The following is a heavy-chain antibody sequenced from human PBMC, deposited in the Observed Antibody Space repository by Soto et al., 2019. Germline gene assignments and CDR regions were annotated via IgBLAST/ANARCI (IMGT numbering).Heavy chain of an antibody. CDR3: ARSPTVLGYCSGGSCYNWFDP. D-gene: IGHD2-15*01. CDR1: GGTFSSYA. CDR2: IIPIFGTA. Sequence: GASVKVSCKASGGTFSSYAISWVRQAPGQGLEWMGGIIPIFGTANYAQKFQGRVTITADESTSTAYMELSSLRSEDTAVYYCARSPTVLGYCSGGSCYNWFDPWG. V-gene: IGHV1-69*13. J-gene: IGHJ5*02.